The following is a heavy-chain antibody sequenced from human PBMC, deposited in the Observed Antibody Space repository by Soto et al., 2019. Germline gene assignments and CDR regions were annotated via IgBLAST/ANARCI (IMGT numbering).Heavy chain of an antibody. D-gene: IGHD6-6*01. V-gene: IGHV3-30-3*01. CDR3: ARAGAVRPCFDY. Sequence: QVELEESGGGGVQPGTSLRLSCEASGFTFSSYPMYWVRQAPGKGLQWVALISYDGSNKYYADSVKGRFTISRNNSKNTLYLQMTSLTERDTAVYYCARAGAVRPCFDYWGQGCLLTVAS. CDR2: ISYDGSNK. CDR1: GFTFSSYP. J-gene: IGHJ4*02.